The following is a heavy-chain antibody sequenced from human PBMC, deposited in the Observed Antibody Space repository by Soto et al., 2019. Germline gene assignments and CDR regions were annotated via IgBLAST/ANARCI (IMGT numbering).Heavy chain of an antibody. V-gene: IGHV3-7*03. J-gene: IGHJ4*02. CDR1: GFTFSSDW. CDR2: IKQDGSEK. Sequence: EVQLVESGGGLVQPGGSLRLSCAASGFTFSSDWMSWVRQAQGKGLEWVANIKQDGSEKYYVDSVKGRFTISRDNAKNSMYLQMNSLRAEDTAVYYCARVVGSGISAVYFDYWGQGTLVTVSS. D-gene: IGHD3-10*01. CDR3: ARVVGSGISAVYFDY.